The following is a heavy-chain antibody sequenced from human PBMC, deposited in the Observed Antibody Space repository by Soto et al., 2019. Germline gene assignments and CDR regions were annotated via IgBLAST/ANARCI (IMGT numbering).Heavy chain of an antibody. CDR2: INPNSGGT. CDR3: ARGSGPIAAAGILDP. J-gene: IGHJ5*02. V-gene: IGHV1-2*04. Sequence: QVPLVQSRAEVTKPGASVKVSCKASGYTFTGYYMHWVPQAPGQGLEWMGWINPNSGGTNYAQKFQGWVTMTRDTSISTAYMELRRMRSDDTAVYYCARGSGPIAAAGILDPWGQGTLVTVSS. D-gene: IGHD6-13*01. CDR1: GYTFTGYY.